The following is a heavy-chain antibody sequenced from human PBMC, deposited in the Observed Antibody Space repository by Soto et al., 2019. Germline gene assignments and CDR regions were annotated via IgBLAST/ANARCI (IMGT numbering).Heavy chain of an antibody. CDR2: ISSTTNYI. CDR1: GFTFSRYS. V-gene: IGHV3-21*01. Sequence: KSGGSVRLSCAASGFTFSRYSMNWVRQAPGKGLEWVSSISSTTNYIYYADPMKGRFTVSRDNAKNSVYLDMNSLSAEDTAVYYCARESEDLTSNFDYWGQGTLVTVSS. J-gene: IGHJ4*02. CDR3: ARESEDLTSNFDY.